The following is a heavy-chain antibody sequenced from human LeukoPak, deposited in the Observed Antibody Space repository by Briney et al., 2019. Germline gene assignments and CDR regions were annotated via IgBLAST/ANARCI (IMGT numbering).Heavy chain of an antibody. CDR1: GGSISSSSYY. D-gene: IGHD3-22*01. CDR3: ARDLPYYYDSSGYYFPWGY. V-gene: IGHV4-39*07. J-gene: IGHJ4*02. Sequence: KPSETLSLTCTVSGGSISSSSYYWGWIRQPPGKGLEWIGSIYYSGSTYYNPSLKSRVTISVDTSKNQFSLKLSSVTAADTAVYYCARDLPYYYDSSGYYFPWGYWGQGTLVTVSS. CDR2: IYYSGST.